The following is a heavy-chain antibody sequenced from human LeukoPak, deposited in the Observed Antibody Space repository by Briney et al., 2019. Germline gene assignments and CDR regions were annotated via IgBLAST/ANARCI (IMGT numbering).Heavy chain of an antibody. CDR1: GGSISSSSYY. V-gene: IGHV4-39*01. D-gene: IGHD6-13*01. CDR3: ASYSSSWYLVGYFDY. CDR2: IYYSGST. J-gene: IGHJ4*02. Sequence: PSDTLSLTCTVSGGSISSSSYYWSWIRQPPGKGLEWIGSIYYSGSTYYNPSLKSRVTISVDTSKNQFSLKLSSVTAADTAVYYCASYSSSWYLVGYFDYWGQGTLVTVSS.